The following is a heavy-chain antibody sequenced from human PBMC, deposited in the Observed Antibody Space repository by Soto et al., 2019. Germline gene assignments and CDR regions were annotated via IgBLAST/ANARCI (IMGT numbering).Heavy chain of an antibody. CDR1: GFTFSNAW. J-gene: IGHJ6*02. V-gene: IGHV3-15*07. CDR3: AYSSSWYYYYYGMDV. Sequence: GGSLRLSCAASGFTFSNAWMNWVRQAPGKGLEWVGRIKSKTDGGTTDYAAPVKGRFTISRDDSKKKLYLQMNRLKTEDTAFYYCAYSSSWYYYYYGMDVWGQGTTVTVSS. CDR2: IKSKTDGGTT. D-gene: IGHD6-13*01.